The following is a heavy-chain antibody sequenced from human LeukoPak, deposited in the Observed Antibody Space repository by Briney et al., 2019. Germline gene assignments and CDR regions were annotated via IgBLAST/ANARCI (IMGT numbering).Heavy chain of an antibody. D-gene: IGHD7-27*01. V-gene: IGHV5-51*01. J-gene: IGHJ4*02. Sequence: GAALQISSKGSGCCFINYWNGWGRRMPGKGREWMGIINPSDSDTRYSPSFQGQVTISADNSINTAYLQWSSLRASDTAIYYCARQTGDKGIDYWGQGTLVTVSS. CDR1: GCCFINYW. CDR3: ARQTGDKGIDY. CDR2: INPSDSDT.